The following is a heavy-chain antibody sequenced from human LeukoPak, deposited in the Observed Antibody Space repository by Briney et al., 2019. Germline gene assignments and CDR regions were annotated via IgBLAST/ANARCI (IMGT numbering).Heavy chain of an antibody. CDR1: GGSISSGSYY. D-gene: IGHD3-16*02. Sequence: SETLSLTCTVSGGSISSGSYYWSWLRQPAGKGLEWIGRIYTSGSTNYNPSLKSRVTISVDTSKNQFSLKLSSVTAADTAVYYCARGPLSSDYVWGSYRPAYFDYWGQGTLVTVSS. CDR2: IYTSGST. CDR3: ARGPLSSDYVWGSYRPAYFDY. J-gene: IGHJ4*02. V-gene: IGHV4-61*02.